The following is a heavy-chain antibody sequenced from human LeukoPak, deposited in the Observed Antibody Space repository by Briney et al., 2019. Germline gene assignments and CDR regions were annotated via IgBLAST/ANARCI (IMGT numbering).Heavy chain of an antibody. CDR3: ARESVPAVAARRGLNY. CDR2: INPNSGGT. D-gene: IGHD6-6*01. CDR1: GYTFTSYY. Sequence: ASVKVSCKASGYTFTSYYMHWVRQAPGQGLEWMGWINPNSGGTNYAQKFQGRVTMTRDTSISTAYMELSRLRSDDTAVYYCARESVPAVAARRGLNYWGQGTLVAVSS. V-gene: IGHV1-2*02. J-gene: IGHJ4*02.